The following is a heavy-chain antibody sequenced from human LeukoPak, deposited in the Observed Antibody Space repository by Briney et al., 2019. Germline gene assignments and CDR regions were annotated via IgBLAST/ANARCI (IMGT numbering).Heavy chain of an antibody. CDR2: ISSHAAYI. CDR1: GFLFGGHA. D-gene: IGHD2-21*02. J-gene: IGHJ4*02. CDR3: ARTAIRVDFFDS. Sequence: PGGSLRLSCAASGFLFGGHAMVWVRQAPGKGLECVSSISSHAAYISYADSVKGRFTISRDNDKNSLFLDMNSLRVDDTAVYFCARTAIRVDFFDSWGQGTLVTVSS. V-gene: IGHV3-21*01.